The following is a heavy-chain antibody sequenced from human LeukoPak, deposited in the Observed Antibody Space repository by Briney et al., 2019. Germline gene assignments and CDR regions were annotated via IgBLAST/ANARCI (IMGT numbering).Heavy chain of an antibody. J-gene: IGHJ4*02. V-gene: IGHV3-53*01. CDR2: IYSGGST. CDR3: TTDPYYDILTGYPVDY. CDR1: GFTVSSNY. Sequence: PGGSLRLSCAASGFTVSSNYMSWVRQAPGKGLEWVSVIYSGGSTYYADSVKGRFTISRDNSKNTLYLQMNSLRAEDTAVYYCTTDPYYDILTGYPVDYWGQGTLVTVSS. D-gene: IGHD3-9*01.